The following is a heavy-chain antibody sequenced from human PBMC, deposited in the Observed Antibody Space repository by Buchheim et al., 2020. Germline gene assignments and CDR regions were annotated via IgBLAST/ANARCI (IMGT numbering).Heavy chain of an antibody. V-gene: IGHV3-30-3*01. Sequence: QVQLAESGGGVVQPGRSLRLSCAASGFTFSSYAMHWVRQAPGKGLEWVAVISYDGSNKYYADSVKGRFTISRDNSKNTLYLQMNSLRAEDTAVYYCARGEIVVVITTAYNWFDPWGQGTL. J-gene: IGHJ5*02. CDR1: GFTFSSYA. CDR2: ISYDGSNK. CDR3: ARGEIVVVITTAYNWFDP. D-gene: IGHD3-22*01.